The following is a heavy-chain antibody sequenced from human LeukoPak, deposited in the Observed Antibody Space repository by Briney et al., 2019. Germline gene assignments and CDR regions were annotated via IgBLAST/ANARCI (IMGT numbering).Heavy chain of an antibody. V-gene: IGHV4-39*02. CDR2: IYYSVST. CDR3: ARDPRGYYYDSSGSNDPYHNDY. D-gene: IGHD3-22*01. Sequence: PSETLSLTCTVSGGSISSSNYYWGWIRQPPGKGLEWIGTIYYSVSTYYNPSLKSRVTISVDTSKNQFSLKLSSVTAADTAVYYCARDPRGYYYDSSGSNDPYHNDYWGQGTLVTVSS. CDR1: GGSISSSNYY. J-gene: IGHJ4*02.